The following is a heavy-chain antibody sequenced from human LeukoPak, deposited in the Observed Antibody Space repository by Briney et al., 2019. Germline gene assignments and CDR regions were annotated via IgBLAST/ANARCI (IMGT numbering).Heavy chain of an antibody. CDR2: ITISTGII. V-gene: IGHV3-48*01. CDR3: ARETPYSSSWTVFDY. Sequence: GGSLRLSCAASGFTFSTFAMNWVRQAPGKGLEWVAYITISTGIIYYADSVKGRFTIPRDNAKNSLYLQMNSLRAEDTAVYYCARETPYSSSWTVFDYWGQGTLVTVSS. J-gene: IGHJ4*02. D-gene: IGHD6-13*01. CDR1: GFTFSTFA.